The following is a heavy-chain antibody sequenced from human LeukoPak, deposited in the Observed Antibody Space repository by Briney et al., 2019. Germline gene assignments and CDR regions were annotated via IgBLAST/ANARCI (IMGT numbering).Heavy chain of an antibody. V-gene: IGHV1-18*01. CDR2: ISAYNGNT. J-gene: IGHJ4*02. Sequence: AXVKVSCKASGYTFSSYGISWVRQAPGQGLEWMGWISAYNGNTNYAQKLKGRVTMTTDTYTSTAYMELRSLRSDDTAVYYCARTKMYYDFWSGSYDFDYWGQGTLVTVSS. CDR1: GYTFSSYG. D-gene: IGHD3-3*01. CDR3: ARTKMYYDFWSGSYDFDY.